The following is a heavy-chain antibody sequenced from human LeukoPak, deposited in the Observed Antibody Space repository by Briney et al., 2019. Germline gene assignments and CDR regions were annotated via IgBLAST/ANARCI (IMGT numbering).Heavy chain of an antibody. D-gene: IGHD1-26*01. Sequence: GASVKVSYKASGGTFSSYAISWVRQAPGQGLEWMGGIIPIFGTANYAQKFQGRVTITADESTSTAYMELSSLRSEDTAVYYCARELVGATRMKYFQHWGQGTLVTVSS. CDR1: GGTFSSYA. CDR2: IIPIFGTA. J-gene: IGHJ1*01. CDR3: ARELVGATRMKYFQH. V-gene: IGHV1-69*13.